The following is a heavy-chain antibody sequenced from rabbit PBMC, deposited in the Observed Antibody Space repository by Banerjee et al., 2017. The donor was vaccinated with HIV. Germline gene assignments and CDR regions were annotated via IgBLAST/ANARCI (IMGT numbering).Heavy chain of an antibody. D-gene: IGHD1-1*01. CDR2: IYAVSSGTT. J-gene: IGHJ4*01. CDR3: AGGTDSSGYYHL. CDR1: GFSFSSSYY. V-gene: IGHV1S40*01. Sequence: QSLEESGGDLVKPGASLTLTCTASGFSFSSSYYMCWVRQAPGKGLEWIACIYAVSSGTTYYASWAKGRFTISKTSSTTVTLQMTSLTAADTATYFCAGGTDSSGYYHLWGPGTLVTVS.